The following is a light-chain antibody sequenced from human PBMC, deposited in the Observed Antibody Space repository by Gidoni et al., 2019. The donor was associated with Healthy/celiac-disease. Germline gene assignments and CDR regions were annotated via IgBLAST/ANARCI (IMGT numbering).Light chain of an antibody. CDR1: QSVSSY. CDR2: DAS. V-gene: IGKV3-11*01. J-gene: IGKJ4*01. Sequence: EIVLTQSPATLSFSPGERATLSCRASQSVSSYLAWYQQKPGQAPRPLIYDASNRATGIPARFSGSGSGTDFTFTIRSLEPEDFAVYYCQQRSNWPRLTFGGGTKVEIK. CDR3: QQRSNWPRLT.